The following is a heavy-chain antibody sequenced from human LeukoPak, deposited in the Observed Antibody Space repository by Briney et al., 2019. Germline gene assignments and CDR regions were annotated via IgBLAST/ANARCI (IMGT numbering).Heavy chain of an antibody. V-gene: IGHV1-18*01. D-gene: IGHD6-13*01. CDR2: ISAYNGNT. CDR3: ARDVMTAAGPPAGMDV. CDR1: GYTFTSYG. J-gene: IGHJ6*02. Sequence: GASVKVSCKASGYTFTSYGISWVRQAPGQGLEWMGWISAYNGNTNYAQKLQGRVTMTTDTSTSTAYMELSSLRSEDTAVYYCARDVMTAAGPPAGMDVWGQGTTVTVSS.